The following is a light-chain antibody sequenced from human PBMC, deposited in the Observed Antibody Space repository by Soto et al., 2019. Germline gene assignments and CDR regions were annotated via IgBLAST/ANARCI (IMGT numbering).Light chain of an antibody. Sequence: EIVLTQSPGTLSLSPGERATLSCRASQSVNSYLAWYQHKPGQSPRLLIYDASIRATGIPDRFSGSGSGTDFTLTISRLEPEDFAVYYCQQYGSSPWTFGQGTKVDIK. CDR2: DAS. V-gene: IGKV3-20*01. J-gene: IGKJ1*01. CDR3: QQYGSSPWT. CDR1: QSVNSY.